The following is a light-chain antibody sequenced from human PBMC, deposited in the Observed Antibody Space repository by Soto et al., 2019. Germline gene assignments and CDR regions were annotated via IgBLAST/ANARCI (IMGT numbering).Light chain of an antibody. CDR1: QSVTSNY. J-gene: IGKJ1*01. CDR3: QQYGNSRWT. V-gene: IGKV3-20*01. Sequence: EIVFTQSPGTLSLSPGERATLSCRASQSVTSNYLAWYQQKPGQAPRLLIYGASSRATGIPDRFSGSGSGTHCTLTISRLEPEDFAVYYCQQYGNSRWTFGQGTKVEIK. CDR2: GAS.